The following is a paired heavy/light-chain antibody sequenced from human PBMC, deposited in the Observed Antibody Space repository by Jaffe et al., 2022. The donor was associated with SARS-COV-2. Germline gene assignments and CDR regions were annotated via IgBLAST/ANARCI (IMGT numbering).Light chain of an antibody. J-gene: IGLJ1*01. V-gene: IGLV1-51*01. CDR1: SSNIGNNF. CDR3: GAWDSGLSGYV. CDR2: DNN. Sequence: QSVLTQPPSVSAAPGQKVTISCSGSSSNIGNNFVCWYQQLPGTAPKLLIYDNNQRPSGIPDRFSGSKSGTSATLGITGLQTGDEADYYCGAWDSGLSGYVFATGTKVTVL.
Heavy chain of an antibody. CDR1: GFTFSSYW. CDR3: ARGGAGAFYYHYGMDV. V-gene: IGHV3-7*04. Sequence: EVQLVESGGGLVQPGGSLTLSCAASGFTFSSYWMNWVRQAPGKGLEWVARIKQDGSEEYYVDSVKGRFTISRDNAKNSLYLQMNSLRAEDTTVYYCARGGAGAFYYHYGMDVWGQGTTVTVSS. CDR2: IKQDGSEE. D-gene: IGHD1-26*01. J-gene: IGHJ6*02.